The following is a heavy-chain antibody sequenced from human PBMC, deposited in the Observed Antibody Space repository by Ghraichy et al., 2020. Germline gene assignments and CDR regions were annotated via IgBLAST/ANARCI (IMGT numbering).Heavy chain of an antibody. J-gene: IGHJ4*02. Sequence: GGSLRLSCAASGFTFSSYSMNWVRQAPGKGLEWVSYISSSSSTIYYADSVKGRFTISRDNAKNSLYLQMNSLRDEDTAVYYCAMVGVEKVGSWGHYFDYWGQGTLVTVSS. CDR1: GFTFSSYS. D-gene: IGHD1-26*01. CDR3: AMVGVEKVGSWGHYFDY. V-gene: IGHV3-48*02. CDR2: ISSSSSTI.